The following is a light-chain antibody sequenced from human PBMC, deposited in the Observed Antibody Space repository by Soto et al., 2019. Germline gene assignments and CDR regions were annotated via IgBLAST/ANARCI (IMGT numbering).Light chain of an antibody. Sequence: DIQLTQSPSTLSASVGDRLTITCRASPSVSGWLAWYQQKPGKAPNLRTYAASNLESGVPSRFSGSGSGTDFALTISSLQPDDFATYYCQQYDTYPWKFGQGTKVEIK. CDR2: AAS. J-gene: IGKJ1*01. V-gene: IGKV1-5*01. CDR1: PSVSGW. CDR3: QQYDTYPWK.